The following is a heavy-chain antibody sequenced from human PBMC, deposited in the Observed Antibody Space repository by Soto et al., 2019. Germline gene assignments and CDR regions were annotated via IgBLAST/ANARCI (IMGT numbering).Heavy chain of an antibody. CDR3: AKIVVPALGPFFDY. CDR2: ISGSGGST. Sequence: PGGSLRLSCAASGFTFSSYAMSWVRQAPGKGLEWVSAISGSGGSTYYADSVKGRFTISRDNSKNTLYLQMNSLRAEGTAVYYCAKIVVPALGPFFDYWGQGTLVTVSS. D-gene: IGHD2-2*01. V-gene: IGHV3-23*01. CDR1: GFTFSSYA. J-gene: IGHJ4*02.